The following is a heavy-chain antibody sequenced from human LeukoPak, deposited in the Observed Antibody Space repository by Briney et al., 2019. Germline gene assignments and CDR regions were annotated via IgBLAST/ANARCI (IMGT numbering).Heavy chain of an antibody. CDR1: GFTFSSYS. D-gene: IGHD3-10*01. V-gene: IGHV3-21*01. J-gene: IGHJ6*04. Sequence: GGSLRLSCAASGFTFSSYSMNWVRQAPGKGREWVSSISSSSSYIYYADSVKGRFTISRDNAKNSLYLQMNSLRAEDTAVYYCARVLMAYYYGSGRTFGLDVWGKGTTVTISS. CDR3: ARVLMAYYYGSGRTFGLDV. CDR2: ISSSSSYI.